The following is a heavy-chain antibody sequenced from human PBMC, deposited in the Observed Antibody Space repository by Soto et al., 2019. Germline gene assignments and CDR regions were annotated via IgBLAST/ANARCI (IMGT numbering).Heavy chain of an antibody. CDR2: IYYRGST. Sequence: TVSGGSISSHYWSWVRQAPGKGLEWIGHIYYRGSTTYNPSLRSRSTISVDTSNNQFSLKLNSVTTADTAVYYCARDGREASGMDVWGQGTKVPVSS. D-gene: IGHD1-26*01. J-gene: IGHJ6*02. V-gene: IGHV4-59*11. CDR3: ARDGREASGMDV. CDR1: GGSISSHY.